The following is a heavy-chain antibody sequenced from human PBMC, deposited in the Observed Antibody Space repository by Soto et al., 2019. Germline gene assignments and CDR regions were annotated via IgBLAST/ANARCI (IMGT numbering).Heavy chain of an antibody. CDR1: GGTFSSYA. V-gene: IGHV1-69*06. J-gene: IGHJ6*02. Sequence: WASVKVSCKASGGTFSSYAISWVRQAPGQGLEWMGGIIPIFGTANYAQKFQGRVTITADKSTSTAYMELSSLRSEDTAVYYCARTKDYYGSGSYYKSPGRYYYGMDVWGQGTTVTVSS. CDR2: IIPIFGTA. D-gene: IGHD3-10*01. CDR3: ARTKDYYGSGSYYKSPGRYYYGMDV.